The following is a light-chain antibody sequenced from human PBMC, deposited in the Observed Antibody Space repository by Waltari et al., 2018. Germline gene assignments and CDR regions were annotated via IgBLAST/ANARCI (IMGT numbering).Light chain of an antibody. CDR3: QQRSNWT. Sequence: EIVLTQSPATLSLSPGERATLPCRASQSVSSYLAWYQQKPGQAPRLLIYDASNMATGIPARFSGSGSGTDFTLTISSLEPEDFAVYYCQQRSNWTFGQGTKVEIK. CDR1: QSVSSY. V-gene: IGKV3-11*01. CDR2: DAS. J-gene: IGKJ1*01.